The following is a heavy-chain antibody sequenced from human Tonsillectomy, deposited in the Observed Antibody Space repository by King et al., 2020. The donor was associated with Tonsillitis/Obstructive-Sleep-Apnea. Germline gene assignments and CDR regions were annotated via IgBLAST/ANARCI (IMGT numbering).Heavy chain of an antibody. CDR3: ARQDYDFWSGYWAHNWFDP. J-gene: IGHJ5*02. CDR1: GGSISSYY. D-gene: IGHD3-3*01. CDR2: IYYSGST. V-gene: IGHV4-59*08. Sequence: QLQESGPGLVKPSETLSLTCTVSGGSISSYYWSWIRQPPGKGLEWIGYIYYSGSTNYNPSLKSRVTISADTSKNQFSLKLSSVTAADTAVYYCARQDYDFWSGYWAHNWFDPWGQGTLVTVSS.